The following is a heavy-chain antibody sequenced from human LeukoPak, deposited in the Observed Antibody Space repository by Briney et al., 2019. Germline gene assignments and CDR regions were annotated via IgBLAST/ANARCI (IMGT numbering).Heavy chain of an antibody. D-gene: IGHD3-10*01. J-gene: IGHJ4*02. CDR3: ASNLYGSGNYFAY. CDR1: GYSISSGYY. Sequence: PSETLSLTCTVPGYSISSGYYWGWIRQPPGKGPEWIGSIYHSGITYYNPSLKSRVTISVDTSKNQFSLKLSSVTAADTAVYYCASNLYGSGNYFAYWGQGTLVTVSS. V-gene: IGHV4-38-2*02. CDR2: IYHSGIT.